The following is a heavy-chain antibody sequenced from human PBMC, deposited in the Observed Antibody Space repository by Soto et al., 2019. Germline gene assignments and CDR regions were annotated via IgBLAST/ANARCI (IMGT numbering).Heavy chain of an antibody. Sequence: EVQLLDSGGGLVQPGGSLRLSCAASGFTFSSFAMSWVRQSPAKGLEWVSAISGRGSSVYYAESVKGRFTISRDNSRNTLYLQMNSLRADDTAVYYCAKEGYCSKTSCAELGVDALDIWGQGTVVTVSS. CDR2: ISGRGSSV. CDR1: GFTFSSFA. D-gene: IGHD2-15*01. CDR3: AKEGYCSKTSCAELGVDALDI. J-gene: IGHJ3*02. V-gene: IGHV3-23*01.